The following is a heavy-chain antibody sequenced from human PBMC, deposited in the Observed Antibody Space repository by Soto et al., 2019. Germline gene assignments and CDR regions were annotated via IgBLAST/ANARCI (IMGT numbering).Heavy chain of an antibody. CDR2: IYYSGST. J-gene: IGHJ4*02. V-gene: IGHV4-31*03. CDR3: AKGGGTGTTFPYFDY. D-gene: IGHD1-7*01. CDR1: GGSISSGGYY. Sequence: QVQLQESGPGLVKPSQTLSLTCTVSGGSISSGGYYWSWIRQHQGKGLELIGYIYYSGSTYYNPSLQSRVTISVDTSKNQCSLKLSSVTAADTAVYYCAKGGGTGTTFPYFDYWGQGTLVTVSS.